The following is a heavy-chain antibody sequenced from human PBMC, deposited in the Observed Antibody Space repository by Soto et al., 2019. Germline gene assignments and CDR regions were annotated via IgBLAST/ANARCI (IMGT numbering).Heavy chain of an antibody. CDR2: IYYSGST. Sequence: SETLSLTCTVSGGSISSYYWSWIRQPPGKGLEWIGYIYYSGSTNYNPSLKSRVTISVDTSKNQFSLKLSSVTAADTAVYYCARHQGRSAATIPDYWGRGTLVPVSS. V-gene: IGHV4-59*08. CDR3: ARHQGRSAATIPDY. D-gene: IGHD5-12*01. J-gene: IGHJ4*02. CDR1: GGSISSYY.